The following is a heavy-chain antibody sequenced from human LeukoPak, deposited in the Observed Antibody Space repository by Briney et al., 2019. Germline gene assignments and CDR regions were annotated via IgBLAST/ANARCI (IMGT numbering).Heavy chain of an antibody. D-gene: IGHD6-19*01. CDR2: IYYSGST. J-gene: IGHJ4*02. V-gene: IGHV4-39*01. CDR3: ASFSGLGYQYYFDY. CDR1: GDSISSSSSY. Sequence: PSETLSLTCTVSGDSISSSSSYWGWIRQPPGEGLEWIGSIYYSGSTYYNTSLKSRVTISVDTSKNQFSLKLSSVTAADTAVYYCASFSGLGYQYYFDYWGQGTLVTVSS.